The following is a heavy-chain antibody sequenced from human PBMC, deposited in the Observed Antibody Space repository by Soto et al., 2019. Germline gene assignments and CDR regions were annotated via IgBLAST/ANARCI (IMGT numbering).Heavy chain of an antibody. D-gene: IGHD6-6*01. CDR2: INHSGST. V-gene: IGHV4-34*01. CDR3: ARGRGSSSSDFDE. CDR1: GGSFSGYY. Sequence: SETLSLTCAVYGGSFSGYYWSWIRQPPGKGLEWIGEINHSGSTNYNPSLKSRATISVDTSKNQFSLKLSSVTAADTAVYYCARGRGSSSSDFDEWGQGTLVTVSS. J-gene: IGHJ4*02.